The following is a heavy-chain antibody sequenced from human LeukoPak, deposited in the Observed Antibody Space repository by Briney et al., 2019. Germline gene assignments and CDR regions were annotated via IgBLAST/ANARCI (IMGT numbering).Heavy chain of an antibody. CDR1: GFTFSSYG. CDR2: ISYDGSNK. D-gene: IGHD2-2*01. V-gene: IGHV3-30*03. CDR3: ASRPPNIVVVPAANQIAP. Sequence: GGSLRLSCAASGFTFSSYGMHWVRQAPGKGLEWVAVISYDGSNKYYADSVKGRFTISRDNSKNTLYLQMNGLRAEDTAVYYCASRPPNIVVVPAANQIAPWGQGTLVTVSS. J-gene: IGHJ5*02.